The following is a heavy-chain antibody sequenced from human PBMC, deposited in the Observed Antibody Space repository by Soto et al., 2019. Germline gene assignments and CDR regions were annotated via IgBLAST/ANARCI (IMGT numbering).Heavy chain of an antibody. CDR2: INANNGNT. D-gene: IGHD2-15*01. V-gene: IGHV1-3*01. J-gene: IGHJ5*02. CDR3: ARDYCSGGSCYSGYLVWFDP. Sequence: ASVKVSCKASGYTFTSYDINWVRQAPGQGLEWMGWINANNGNTKYAQKFQGRVTITRDTSASTAYMELSSLRSEDTAVYYCARDYCSGGSCYSGYLVWFDPWGQGTLVTVSS. CDR1: GYTFTSYD.